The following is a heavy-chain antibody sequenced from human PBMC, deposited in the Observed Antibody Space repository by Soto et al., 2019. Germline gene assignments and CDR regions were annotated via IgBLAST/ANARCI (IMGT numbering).Heavy chain of an antibody. CDR3: ARVHYDSVPADY. Sequence: ASVKVSCKASGYTFTAYYMHWVRQAPGQGLEWMGWINPNSGGRNYAQKFQGRVTMTRDTSISTAYMELSRLRSDDTAVYYCARVHYDSVPADYWGQGTQVTVSS. CDR2: INPNSGGR. D-gene: IGHD3-22*01. J-gene: IGHJ4*02. CDR1: GYTFTAYY. V-gene: IGHV1-2*02.